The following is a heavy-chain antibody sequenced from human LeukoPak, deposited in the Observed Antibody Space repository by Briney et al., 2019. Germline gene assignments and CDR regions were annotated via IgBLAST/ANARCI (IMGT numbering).Heavy chain of an antibody. J-gene: IGHJ3*02. CDR1: GFTFSSYS. Sequence: RSGGSLRLSCAASGFTFSSYSMNWVRQAPGKGLEWVSSISSSSSYIYYADSVKGRFTISRDNAKNSLYLQMNSLRAEDTAVYYCARDQGCSSTSCDDDAFDIWGQGTMVTVSS. V-gene: IGHV3-21*01. CDR2: ISSSSSYI. CDR3: ARDQGCSSTSCDDDAFDI. D-gene: IGHD2-2*01.